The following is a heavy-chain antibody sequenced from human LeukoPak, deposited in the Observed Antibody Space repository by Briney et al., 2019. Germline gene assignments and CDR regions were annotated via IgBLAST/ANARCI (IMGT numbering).Heavy chain of an antibody. CDR2: ISFTGSN. D-gene: IGHD3-16*01. J-gene: IGHJ4*02. Sequence: PSETLSLTCTVSGGSISSSSYFWGWIRQPPGKGLEWIGSISFTGSNYYNPSLKSRVTISVDTSKNQFSPKLSSVTAADTAVYYCASPYDPYYFDCWGQGTLVTVSS. V-gene: IGHV4-39*01. CDR3: ASPYDPYYFDC. CDR1: GGSISSSSYF.